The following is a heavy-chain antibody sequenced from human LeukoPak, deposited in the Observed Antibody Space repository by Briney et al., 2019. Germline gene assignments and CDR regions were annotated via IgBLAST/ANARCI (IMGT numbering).Heavy chain of an antibody. Sequence: GGSLRLSCAASGFSFKSYAISWVRQAPGKGLEWVSVISDSGSFTFYADSVRGRFTISRDNSKSTVFLHMSNLRAEDTAVYYCAKDGYSSSWPHFDYWGQGTLVTVSS. D-gene: IGHD6-13*01. CDR3: AKDGYSSSWPHFDY. J-gene: IGHJ4*02. V-gene: IGHV3-23*01. CDR1: GFSFKSYA. CDR2: ISDSGSFT.